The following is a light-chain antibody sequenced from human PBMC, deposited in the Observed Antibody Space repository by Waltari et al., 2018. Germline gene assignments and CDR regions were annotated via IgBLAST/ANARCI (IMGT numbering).Light chain of an antibody. CDR1: SSNIGSNT. Sequence: QSVLTQPPSASGTPGQRVTISCSVSSSNIGSNTVNWYQQLPGTAPKLFIYTNNQRPSGVPDRFSGSKSGTSASLAISGLRSEDEADYYCAAWDDSLNVVLFGGGTKLTVL. V-gene: IGLV1-44*01. CDR3: AAWDDSLNVVL. CDR2: TNN. J-gene: IGLJ2*01.